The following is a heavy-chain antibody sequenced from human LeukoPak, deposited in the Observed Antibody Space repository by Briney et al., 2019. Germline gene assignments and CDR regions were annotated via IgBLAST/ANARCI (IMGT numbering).Heavy chain of an antibody. CDR3: ARHGIVGATRWFDP. CDR2: IYHSGST. V-gene: IGHV4-38-2*01. Sequence: SETLSLTCAVSGYSISSGYYWGWIRQPPGKGLEWSGSIYHSGSTYYNPSLKSRVTISVDTSKNQFSLKLSSVTAADTAVYYCARHGIVGATRWFDPWGQGTLVTVSS. CDR1: GYSISSGYY. J-gene: IGHJ5*02. D-gene: IGHD1-26*01.